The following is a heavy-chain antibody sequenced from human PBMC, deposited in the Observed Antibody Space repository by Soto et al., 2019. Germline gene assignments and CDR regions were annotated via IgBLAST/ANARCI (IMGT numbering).Heavy chain of an antibody. CDR2: INPNSGGT. CDR3: ARAAGWYVRWELRNGMDV. J-gene: IGHJ6*02. Sequence: GASVKVSCKASGYTLTGYYMHWVRQAPGQGLEWMGWINPNSGGTNYAQKFQGRVTMTRDTSISTAYMELSRLRSDDTAVYYCARAAGWYVRWELRNGMDVWGQGTTVTVS. V-gene: IGHV1-2*02. CDR1: GYTLTGYY. D-gene: IGHD1-26*01.